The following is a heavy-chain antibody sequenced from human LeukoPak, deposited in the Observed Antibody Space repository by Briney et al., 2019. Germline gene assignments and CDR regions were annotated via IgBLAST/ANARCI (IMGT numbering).Heavy chain of an antibody. CDR3: ARDARGGDRAQLDY. J-gene: IGHJ4*02. CDR2: IWYDGSNK. D-gene: IGHD2-21*02. CDR1: GFTFSSYG. V-gene: IGHV3-33*01. Sequence: GGSLRLSCAASGFTFSSYGMHWVRQAPGKGLEWVAVIWYDGSNKYCADSVKGRFTISRDNSKNTLYLQMNSLRAEDTAVYYCARDARGGDRAQLDYWGQGTLVTVSS.